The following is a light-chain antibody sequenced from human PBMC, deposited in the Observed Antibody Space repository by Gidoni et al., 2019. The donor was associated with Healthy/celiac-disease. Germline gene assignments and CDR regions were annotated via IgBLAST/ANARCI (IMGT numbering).Light chain of an antibody. J-gene: IGKJ1*01. CDR1: QSISSW. V-gene: IGKV1-5*03. CDR2: KAS. Sequence: DIQMTQSPSTLSASVGDRVTITCRASQSISSWLAWYQQKPGKAPKLLIYKASSLESGVPSRFSVSGSGTEFTLTISSLQPDYLATYYCQQYNSYPWTFGQGTKVEIK. CDR3: QQYNSYPWT.